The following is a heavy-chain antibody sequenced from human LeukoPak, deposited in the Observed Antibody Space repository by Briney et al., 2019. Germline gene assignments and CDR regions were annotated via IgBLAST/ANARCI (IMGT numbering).Heavy chain of an antibody. CDR3: ARDYYGGNSAADY. CDR2: ISGSGPYT. J-gene: IGHJ4*02. CDR1: GFTFSSYA. V-gene: IGHV3-23*01. D-gene: IGHD4-23*01. Sequence: GGSLRLSCAASGFTFSSYAMSWVRQAPGKGLEWVSGISGSGPYTFYTDSVKGRFTISRDSSKNTLYLQMNSLRAEDTAVYYCARDYYGGNSAADYWGQGTLVTVSS.